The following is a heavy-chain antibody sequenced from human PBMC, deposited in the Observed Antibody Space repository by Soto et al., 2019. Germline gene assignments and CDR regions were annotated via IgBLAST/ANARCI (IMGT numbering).Heavy chain of an antibody. CDR3: AKVQNGYTSSGRLDP. V-gene: IGHV3-9*01. CDR2: ISWNSARI. D-gene: IGHD6-19*01. CDR1: GFSFDDYA. J-gene: IGHJ5*02. Sequence: EVQLVESGGGLVQPGRSLRLSCAASGFSFDDYAMHWVRLVPGKGLEWVSGISWNSARIDYADSVKGRFTISRDNAKKSLYLQMNSVRAEDTALYYCAKVQNGYTSSGRLDPWGQGTLVTVSS.